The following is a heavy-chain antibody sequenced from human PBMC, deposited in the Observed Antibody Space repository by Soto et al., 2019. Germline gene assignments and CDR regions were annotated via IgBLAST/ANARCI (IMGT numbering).Heavy chain of an antibody. CDR2: INAGNGNT. CDR3: ASVDIVVVPAADYYYYGMYV. V-gene: IGHV1-3*01. D-gene: IGHD2-2*03. Sequence: ASVKVACKASGYTFTSYSMHWVRQAPGQRLEWMGWINAGNGNTRYSQKFQGRVTITRDTSASTAYMELSSLRSEDTAVYYCASVDIVVVPAADYYYYGMYVWGQGTTVTV. CDR1: GYTFTSYS. J-gene: IGHJ6*02.